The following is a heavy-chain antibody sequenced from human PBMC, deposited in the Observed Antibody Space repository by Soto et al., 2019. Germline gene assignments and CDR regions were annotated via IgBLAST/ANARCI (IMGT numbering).Heavy chain of an antibody. CDR1: GFTFSGSV. V-gene: IGHV3-73*01. CDR2: IRSKANNYAT. CDR3: ARGVCDFWSGHPKGLDY. Sequence: LRLSCAASGFTFSGSVMHWVRQASGKGLEWVGRIRSKANNYATAYAVSVKGRFTISRDDSRNTAYLQMNSLKTEDTAVYYCARGVCDFWSGHPKGLDYWGQGTVVTVSS. D-gene: IGHD3-3*01. J-gene: IGHJ4*02.